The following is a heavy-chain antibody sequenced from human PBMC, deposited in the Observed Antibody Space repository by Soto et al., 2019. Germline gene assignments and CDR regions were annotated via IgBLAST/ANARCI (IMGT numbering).Heavy chain of an antibody. CDR2: IIPIFGTA. Sequence: GASVKVSCKASGGTFSSYAISWVRQAPGQGLEWMGGIIPIFGTANYAQKFQGRVTITADESTGTAYMELSSLRSEDTAVYYCARDPTPYYGSGSSYWGQGTLVTVSS. CDR1: GGTFSSYA. D-gene: IGHD3-10*01. J-gene: IGHJ4*02. V-gene: IGHV1-69*13. CDR3: ARDPTPYYGSGSSY.